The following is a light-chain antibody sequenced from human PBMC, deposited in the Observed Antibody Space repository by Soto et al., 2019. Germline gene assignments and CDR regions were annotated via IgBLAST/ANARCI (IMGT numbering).Light chain of an antibody. V-gene: IGLV2-8*01. J-gene: IGLJ2*01. Sequence: QSALTQPPSASGSPGQSVAISCTGTSSDVGGYNYVSWYQQHPGKAPKLMIYEVTKRPPGVPDRFSGSKSGNTASLTVSGLQAEDEADYYCSSSAGSNNLVFGGGTKLTVL. CDR2: EVT. CDR3: SSSAGSNNLV. CDR1: SSDVGGYNY.